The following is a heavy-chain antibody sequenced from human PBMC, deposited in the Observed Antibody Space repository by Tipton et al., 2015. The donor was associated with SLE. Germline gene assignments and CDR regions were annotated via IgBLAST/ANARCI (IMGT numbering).Heavy chain of an antibody. J-gene: IGHJ6*03. CDR2: IYYSGST. V-gene: IGHV4-59*01. CDR1: GGSISSYY. Sequence: TLSLTCTVSGGSISSYYWSWIRQPPGKGLEWIGYIYYSGSTNYNPSLKSRVTISVDTSKNQFSLKLSSVTAADTAVYYCARAAAIFGGVNLGYYMDVWGKGTTVTVSS. D-gene: IGHD3-3*01. CDR3: ARAAAIFGGVNLGYYMDV.